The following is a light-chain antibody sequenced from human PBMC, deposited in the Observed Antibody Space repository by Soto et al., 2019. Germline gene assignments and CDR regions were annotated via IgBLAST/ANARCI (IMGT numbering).Light chain of an antibody. CDR1: QSIGTS. J-gene: IGKJ1*01. Sequence: DNQMTQSPSSLSASIRDNVTIACRASQSIGTSLNWYQQKPGKAPKLLIYAASRLQSGVPSKFSGSGSGTDFTLTITGLHPEDIATYFCQESYSTPTTFGQGTKVDI. CDR2: AAS. V-gene: IGKV1-39*01. CDR3: QESYSTPTT.